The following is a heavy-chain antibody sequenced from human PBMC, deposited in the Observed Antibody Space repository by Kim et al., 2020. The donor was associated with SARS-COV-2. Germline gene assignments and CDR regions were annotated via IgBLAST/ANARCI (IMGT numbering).Heavy chain of an antibody. V-gene: IGHV1-18*01. Sequence: ASVKVSCKASGFSFSSFGVSWVRQAPGLGPEWMGWIGADNGNTKYAKKLQGRVTMTTDTSTNTAYMELRSLRSDDTAVYYCARGHSGRVSFEYWGQGSLVTVSS. CDR1: GFSFSSFG. D-gene: IGHD2-8*01. J-gene: IGHJ4*02. CDR2: IGADNGNT. CDR3: ARGHSGRVSFEY.